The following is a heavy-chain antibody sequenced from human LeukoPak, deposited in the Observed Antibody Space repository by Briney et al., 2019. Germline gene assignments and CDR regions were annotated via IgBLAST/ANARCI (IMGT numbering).Heavy chain of an antibody. D-gene: IGHD6-13*01. CDR1: GYTFTGYY. J-gene: IGHJ6*03. CDR2: INPNSGGT. Sequence: GASVKVSCKASGYTFTGYYMHWVRQAPGQGLEWMGWINPNSGGTNYAQKFQGRVTMTRDTSISTAYMELSTLRSDDTAVYYCASPSSSSWLNSFYMDAWGKGTTVTVSS. V-gene: IGHV1-2*02. CDR3: ASPSSSSWLNSFYMDA.